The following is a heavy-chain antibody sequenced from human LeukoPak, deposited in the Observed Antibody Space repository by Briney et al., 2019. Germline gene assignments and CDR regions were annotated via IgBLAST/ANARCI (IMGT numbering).Heavy chain of an antibody. V-gene: IGHV3-48*03. CDR3: ARARYSYTVITDY. CDR2: ISNSGTAI. J-gene: IGHJ4*02. Sequence: GGSLRLSCAASGFTFSSYEMNWVRQAPGKGLEWVSYISNSGTAIYYADSVKGRFTISRDNARNTVYLQMNSLRAEDTAVYYCARARYSYTVITDYWGQGTLVTVSS. CDR1: GFTFSSYE. D-gene: IGHD4-17*01.